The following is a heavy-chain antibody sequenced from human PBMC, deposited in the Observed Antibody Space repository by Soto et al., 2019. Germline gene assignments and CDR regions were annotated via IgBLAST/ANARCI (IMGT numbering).Heavy chain of an antibody. CDR2: IIPILGIA. CDR3: AVGDYGYYYYGMDV. J-gene: IGHJ6*02. D-gene: IGHD4-17*01. Sequence: QVQLVQSGAEVKKPGSSVKVSCKASGGTFNSYTISLVRQAPGQGLEWMGRIIPILGIANYAQKFQGRVTITADKSMSTADLELSSLRSEDTAVYYYAVGDYGYYYYGMDVWGQATTVTVSS. CDR1: GGTFNSYT. V-gene: IGHV1-69*02.